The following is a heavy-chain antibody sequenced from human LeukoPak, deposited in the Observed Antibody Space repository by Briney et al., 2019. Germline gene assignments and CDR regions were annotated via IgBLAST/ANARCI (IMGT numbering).Heavy chain of an antibody. D-gene: IGHD6-6*01. CDR2: IWYDGSNK. V-gene: IGHV3-33*01. CDR1: GFTFSSYG. Sequence: PGGSLRLSCAASGFTFSSYGLHWVRQAPGKGREWVAVIWYDGSNKYYADSVKGRFTISRDNSKNTLYLQMNSLSAEDTAVYYCARVPFEYSSSWYFDYWGQGTLVTVSS. CDR3: ARVPFEYSSSWYFDY. J-gene: IGHJ4*02.